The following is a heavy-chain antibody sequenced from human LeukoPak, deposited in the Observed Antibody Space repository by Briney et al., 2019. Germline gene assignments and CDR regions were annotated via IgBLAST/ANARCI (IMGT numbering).Heavy chain of an antibody. J-gene: IGHJ6*02. Sequence: PGGSLRLSCAASGFTFSSYGMHWVRQALGKGLEWVAVIWYDGSNKYYADSVKGRFTISRDNSKNTLYLQMNSLRAEDTAVYYCARDQYCSSTSCYLAYYYYYGMDVWGQGTTVTVSS. CDR2: IWYDGSNK. V-gene: IGHV3-33*01. CDR1: GFTFSSYG. CDR3: ARDQYCSSTSCYLAYYYYYGMDV. D-gene: IGHD2-2*01.